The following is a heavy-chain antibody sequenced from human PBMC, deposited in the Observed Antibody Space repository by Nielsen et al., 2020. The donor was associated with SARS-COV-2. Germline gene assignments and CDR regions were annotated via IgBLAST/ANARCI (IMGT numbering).Heavy chain of an antibody. V-gene: IGHV3-33*01. D-gene: IGHD2-2*01. J-gene: IGHJ4*02. CDR3: ASTNRQLRSPGKYHFDY. CDR1: GFTFSSYG. Sequence: GESLKISCAASGFTFSSYGMHWVRQAPGKGLEWVAVIWYDGSNKYYADSVKGRFTISRDNSKNTLYLQMNSLRAEDTAVYYCASTNRQLRSPGKYHFDYWGQGTLVTVSP. CDR2: IWYDGSNK.